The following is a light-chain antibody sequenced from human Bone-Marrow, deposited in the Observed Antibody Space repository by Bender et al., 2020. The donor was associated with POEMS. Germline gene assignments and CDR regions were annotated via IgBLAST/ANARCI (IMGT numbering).Light chain of an antibody. J-gene: IGLJ3*02. CDR2: DVY. Sequence: QSALTQPRSVSGSPGQSVTISCTGTSSDVGGYNYVFWSQQYPGEAPKLIIYDVYKRPSGVPDRFSGSKSGNTASLTISGLQPEDEADYYCCSYAGSFWVFGGGTRLTVL. CDR1: SSDVGGYNY. CDR3: CSYAGSFWV. V-gene: IGLV2-11*01.